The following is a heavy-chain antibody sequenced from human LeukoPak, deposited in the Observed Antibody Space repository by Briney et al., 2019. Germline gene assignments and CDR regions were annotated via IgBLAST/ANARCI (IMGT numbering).Heavy chain of an antibody. CDR2: IYYSGST. Sequence: PSETLSLTCTVSGGSISSGGYYWSWIRQHPGKGLEWIGYIYYSGSTYYNPSLKSRVTISVDTSKNQFSLKLSSVTAADTAVYYCARHGYCSGGSCFQWGVYWYFDLWGRGTLVTVSS. CDR1: GGSISSGGYY. CDR3: ARHGYCSGGSCFQWGVYWYFDL. J-gene: IGHJ2*01. D-gene: IGHD2-15*01. V-gene: IGHV4-31*03.